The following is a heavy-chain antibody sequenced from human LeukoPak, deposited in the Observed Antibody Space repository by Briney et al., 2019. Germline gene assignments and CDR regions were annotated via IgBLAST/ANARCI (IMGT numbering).Heavy chain of an antibody. CDR3: ARESIAVAGAPFDY. CDR1: GFTFSSYE. CDR2: ISSGSTI. V-gene: IGHV3-48*03. Sequence: GGSLRLSCAASGFTFSSYEMNWVRQAPGKGLGWVSYISSGSTIYDADSVKGRFTISRDNAKNSLYLQMNSLRAEDTAVYYCARESIAVAGAPFDYWGQGTLVTVSS. D-gene: IGHD6-19*01. J-gene: IGHJ4*02.